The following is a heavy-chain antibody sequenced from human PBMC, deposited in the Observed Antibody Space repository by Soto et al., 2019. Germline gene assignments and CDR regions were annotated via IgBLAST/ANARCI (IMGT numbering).Heavy chain of an antibody. J-gene: IGHJ4*02. CDR2: IYRTGST. D-gene: IGHD1-7*01. CDR1: GGYVTRNSW. Sequence: SQTLCLSCAGCGGYVTRNSWSTWVRQPPGQGLEWIGEIYRTGSTNYNPSLKSRVTISLDKSENQFSLKVTSLTAADTAVYYCASRDPGTSVDYWGQGTLVTVSS. CDR3: ASRDPGTSVDY. V-gene: IGHV4-4*02.